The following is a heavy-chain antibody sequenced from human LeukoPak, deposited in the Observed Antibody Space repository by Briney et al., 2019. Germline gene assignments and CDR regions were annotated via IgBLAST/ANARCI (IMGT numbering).Heavy chain of an antibody. CDR1: GITLSNYG. J-gene: IGHJ4*02. Sequence: PGGSLRLSCAGSGITLSNYGMRWFRQAPGKGLEWVAGLRGSGGGANYADSVQGRFTISRDNPKNTLYLQMTSLRAEATAVYFCPKRGVVIRVFLVGFHKEAYYFDSWGQGALVTVSS. CDR2: LRGSGGGA. D-gene: IGHD2/OR15-2a*01. V-gene: IGHV3-23*01. CDR3: PKRGVVIRVFLVGFHKEAYYFDS.